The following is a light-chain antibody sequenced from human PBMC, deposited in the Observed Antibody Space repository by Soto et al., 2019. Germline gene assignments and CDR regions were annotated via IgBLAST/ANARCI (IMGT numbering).Light chain of an antibody. Sequence: VMTQSPATLCFSPGAISPPSCRASQTISINLAWYQQKPGQVPRLLISAASTRATGIPARFSGSGSETEFTLTISSLQSEDFAVYYCHQYHNWPWTFGQGTKVDNK. CDR1: QTISIN. CDR3: HQYHNWPWT. V-gene: IGKV3-15*01. J-gene: IGKJ1*01. CDR2: AAS.